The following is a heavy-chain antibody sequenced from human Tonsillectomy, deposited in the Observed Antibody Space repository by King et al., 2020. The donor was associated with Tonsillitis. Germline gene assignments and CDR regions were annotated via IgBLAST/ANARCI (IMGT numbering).Heavy chain of an antibody. CDR3: ARRYCSGGSCYSSMDV. V-gene: IGHV5-51*01. CDR2: IYPGDSDT. J-gene: IGHJ6*03. Sequence: QLVQSGAEVKKPGESLKISCKGSGYSFTSYWIGWVRQMPGKGLEWMGIIYPGDSDTRYSPSFQDQVTISADKSTSPAYLQWRSLKASDTAMYYCARRYCSGGSCYSSMDVWGKGTTVTVSS. CDR1: GYSFTSYW. D-gene: IGHD2-15*01.